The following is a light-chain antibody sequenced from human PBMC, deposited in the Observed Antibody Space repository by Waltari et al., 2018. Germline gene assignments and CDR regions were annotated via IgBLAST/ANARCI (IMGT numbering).Light chain of an antibody. CDR3: SSYTSSITYV. CDR2: DVS. V-gene: IGLV2-14*03. Sequence: QSALTQPASVSGSPGQSITISCTGPSSDVGAYNYVSWYQQHPGKAPKLIIYDVSNRPSGVSYRFSGSKSGNTASLTISGLQAEDEADYYCSSYTSSITYVFGTGTEVTVL. CDR1: SSDVGAYNY. J-gene: IGLJ1*01.